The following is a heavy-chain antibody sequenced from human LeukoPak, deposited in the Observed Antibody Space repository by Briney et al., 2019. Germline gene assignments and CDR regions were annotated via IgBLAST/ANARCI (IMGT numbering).Heavy chain of an antibody. Sequence: SVKVSCKASGGTYSSYAISWVRQAPGQGLEWMGGIIPIFGTANYAQKFQGRVTITADESTSTAYMELSSLRSEDTAVYYCARTYYGSGSYYDWFDPWGQGTLVTVSS. J-gene: IGHJ5*02. CDR1: GGTYSSYA. CDR2: IIPIFGTA. D-gene: IGHD3-10*01. V-gene: IGHV1-69*13. CDR3: ARTYYGSGSYYDWFDP.